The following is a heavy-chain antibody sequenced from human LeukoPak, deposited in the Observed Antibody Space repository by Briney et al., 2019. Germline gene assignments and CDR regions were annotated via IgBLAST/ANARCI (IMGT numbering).Heavy chain of an antibody. CDR3: GRDSVTRGFDY. CDR2: MSVSGNTI. Sequence: PGGSLRLSCAASGFTFSDYYMSWIRQAPGKGLEWVSCMSVSGNTIYYADSVKGRFTISRDNAKNSLFLQMNSLRAEDPAVYYCGRDSVTRGFDYWGQGSLVTVSS. V-gene: IGHV3-11*01. CDR1: GFTFSDYY. D-gene: IGHD4-17*01. J-gene: IGHJ4*02.